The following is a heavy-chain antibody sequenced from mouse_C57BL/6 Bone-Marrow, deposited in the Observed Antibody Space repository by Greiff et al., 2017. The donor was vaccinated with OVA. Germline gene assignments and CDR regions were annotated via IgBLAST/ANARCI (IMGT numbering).Heavy chain of an antibody. D-gene: IGHD1-1*01. V-gene: IGHV14-4*01. Sequence: VQLQQSGAELVRPGASVKLSCTASGFNIKDDYMHWVKQRPEQGLEWIGWIDPENGDTEYASKFQGKATITADTSSNTAYLQLSSLTSEDTAVYYCTTDYYGSRRASIAYWGQGTLVTVSA. J-gene: IGHJ3*01. CDR3: TTDYYGSRRASIAY. CDR2: IDPENGDT. CDR1: GFNIKDDY.